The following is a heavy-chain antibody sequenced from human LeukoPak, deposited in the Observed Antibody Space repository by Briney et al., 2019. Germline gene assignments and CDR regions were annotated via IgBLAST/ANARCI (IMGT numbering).Heavy chain of an antibody. CDR1: GGSISSSSYY. CDR2: IYYSGST. D-gene: IGHD5-18*01. J-gene: IGHJ4*02. V-gene: IGHV4-39*07. CDR3: ARGVIRGYSYGYGAYFDY. Sequence: SETLSLTCTVSGGSISSSSYYWGWIRQPPGKGLEWIGSIYYSGSTYYNPSLKSRVTISVDTSKNQFSLKLSSVTAADTAVYYCARGVIRGYSYGYGAYFDYWAQGTLVTVSS.